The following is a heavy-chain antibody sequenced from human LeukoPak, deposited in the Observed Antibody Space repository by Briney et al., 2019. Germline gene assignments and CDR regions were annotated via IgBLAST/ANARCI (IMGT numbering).Heavy chain of an antibody. CDR1: GFTFSSYG. J-gene: IGHJ4*02. Sequence: GGSLRLSCAASGFTFSSYGMHWVRQAPGKGLEWVAVISYDGSNKHYADSVKGRFTISRDNSKNTLYLQMNSLRAEDTAVYYCAKVPDYWGQGTLVTASS. V-gene: IGHV3-30*18. CDR3: AKVPDY. CDR2: ISYDGSNK.